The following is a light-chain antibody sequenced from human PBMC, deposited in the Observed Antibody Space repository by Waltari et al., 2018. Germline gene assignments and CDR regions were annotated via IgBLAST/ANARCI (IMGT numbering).Light chain of an antibody. CDR1: QGINNW. V-gene: IGKV1-12*01. CDR3: QHTHSFPHS. CDR2: SAS. Sequence: DIQLTQSPSSVSASVGARLTITCRASQGINNWLGWYQQKPGKAPNLLIYSASSLQSGVPSRFSGSGSGTHFTLTISSLQPEDFATYYCQHTHSFPHSFGQGTKVQMK. J-gene: IGKJ2*03.